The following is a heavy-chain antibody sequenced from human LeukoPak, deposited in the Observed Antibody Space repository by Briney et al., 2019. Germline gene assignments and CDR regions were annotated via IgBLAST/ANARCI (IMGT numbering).Heavy chain of an antibody. D-gene: IGHD3-10*01. Sequence: GGSLRLSCAASGFTFSTYWMTWVRQAPGKGLEWVANMKGDGSEIHYVDSVKGRFTISRDNAKSSLYLQMNSLRAEDTAVYYCARNKKLLWFGELDYWGQGTLVTVSS. CDR1: GFTFSTYW. V-gene: IGHV3-7*01. J-gene: IGHJ4*02. CDR2: MKGDGSEI. CDR3: ARNKKLLWFGELDY.